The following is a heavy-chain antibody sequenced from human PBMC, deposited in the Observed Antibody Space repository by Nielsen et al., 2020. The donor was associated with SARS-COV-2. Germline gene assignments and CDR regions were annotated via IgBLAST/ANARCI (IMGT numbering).Heavy chain of an antibody. D-gene: IGHD4-17*01. CDR2: IYYTGTT. V-gene: IGHV4-31*03. Sequence: SETLSLTCSVSGGSISSGGFYWSWIRQHAGKGLDWVGHIYYTGTTYYNQSLKSRMTISVDTTLNQFSLKVSSVTVADTAVYYCARGKTTVTTFDLWGQGTLVTVSS. CDR3: ARGKTTVTTFDL. CDR1: GGSISSGGFY. J-gene: IGHJ4*02.